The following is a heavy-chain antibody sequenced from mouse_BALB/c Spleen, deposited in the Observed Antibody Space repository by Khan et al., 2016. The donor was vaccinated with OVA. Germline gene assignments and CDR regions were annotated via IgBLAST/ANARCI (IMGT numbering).Heavy chain of an antibody. D-gene: IGHD1-1*01. CDR1: GFTFNTYA. CDR3: VKGLWP. J-gene: IGHJ3*01. CDR2: IRSKSNNSAT. V-gene: IGHV10-1*02. Sequence: EVQLVESGGGLVQPKGSLKLSCAASGFTFNTYAMNWVRQAPGKGLEWVARIRSKSNNSATYYASSVKDRFTISRDDSQSMLYLQMNNVKNEDTAMYYGVKGLWPWGQGTLVTVSA.